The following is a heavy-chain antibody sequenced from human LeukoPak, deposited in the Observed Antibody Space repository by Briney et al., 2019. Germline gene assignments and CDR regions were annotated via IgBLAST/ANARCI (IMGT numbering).Heavy chain of an antibody. J-gene: IGHJ4*02. CDR1: GYTFTGYY. CDR3: ARVSAIQLWLYYFDY. V-gene: IGHV1-2*02. D-gene: IGHD5-18*01. Sequence: ASVKVSCKASGYTFTGYYIHWVRQAPGQGLEWMGWINPNSGSTNYAQKFQGRVTMTRDTSIGTAYMELSRLRSDDTAVYYCARVSAIQLWLYYFDYWGQGTLVTVSS. CDR2: INPNSGST.